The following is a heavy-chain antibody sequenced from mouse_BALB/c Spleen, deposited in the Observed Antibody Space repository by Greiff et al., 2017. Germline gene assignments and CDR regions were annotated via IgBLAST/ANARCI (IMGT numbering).Heavy chain of an antibody. CDR1: GFSLTSYG. D-gene: IGHD2-2*01. V-gene: IGHV2-6-2*01. CDR3: ARHYGNDYYAMDY. J-gene: IGHJ4*01. Sequence: VQGVESGPDLVAPSQSLSITCTVSGFSLTSYGVHWVRQPPGKGLAWLVVIWSDGSTTYNSALKSRLSISKDNSKSQVFLKMNSLQTDDTAMYYCARHYGNDYYAMDYWGQGTSVTVSS. CDR2: IWSDGST.